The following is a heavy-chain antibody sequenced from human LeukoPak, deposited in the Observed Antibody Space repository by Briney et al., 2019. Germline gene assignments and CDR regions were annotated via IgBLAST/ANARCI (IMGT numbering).Heavy chain of an antibody. D-gene: IGHD3-10*01. CDR3: ASIRYYYDSGRLAD. V-gene: IGHV4-38-2*02. CDR2: VHHSGNT. J-gene: IGHJ4*02. Sequence: SETLSLTCTVSGYSINSGYYWGWIRQPPGKGLEWIGTVHHSGNTYYNASLQSRVTLSLDTSNNQFSLKLSSVTAADTAVYYCASIRYYYDSGRLADWGQGTLVIVSS. CDR1: GYSINSGYY.